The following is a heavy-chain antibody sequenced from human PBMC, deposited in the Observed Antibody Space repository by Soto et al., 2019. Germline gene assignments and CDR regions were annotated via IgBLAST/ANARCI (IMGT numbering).Heavy chain of an antibody. D-gene: IGHD1-1*01. CDR3: ARELDYWYFDL. Sequence: QVQIVQSGAEVKKPGASVKLSCKGSGYTFSYYNVHWVRQAPGQRLEWMGWIHADNGNAKYSQKFQGRVTITRDPSGNTAYMELSNLRSEDTDVYYCARELDYWYFDLWGRGTLVTVSS. V-gene: IGHV1-3*01. CDR1: GYTFSYYN. CDR2: IHADNGNA. J-gene: IGHJ2*01.